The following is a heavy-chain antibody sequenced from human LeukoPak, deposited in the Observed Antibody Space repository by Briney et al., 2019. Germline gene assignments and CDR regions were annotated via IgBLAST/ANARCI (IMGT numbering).Heavy chain of an antibody. V-gene: IGHV1-18*01. D-gene: IGHD3-22*01. CDR3: ARDRGNYDSSDPLNY. J-gene: IGHJ4*02. Sequence: ASVKVSCKTSGYTFTTYGISWVRQAPGQGLEWMGWISAYNGNTNYAQKLQGRVTMTTDASTSAAYMELRSLRSDDTAVYYCARDRGNYDSSDPLNYWGQGTLVTVSS. CDR2: ISAYNGNT. CDR1: GYTFTTYG.